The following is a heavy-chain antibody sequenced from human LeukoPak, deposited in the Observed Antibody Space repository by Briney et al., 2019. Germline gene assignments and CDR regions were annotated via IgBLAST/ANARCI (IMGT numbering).Heavy chain of an antibody. V-gene: IGHV1-69*05. CDR3: ARGDLGGDYYYMDV. D-gene: IGHD2-21*01. CDR2: IIPIFGTA. CDR1: GGTFSSYA. J-gene: IGHJ6*03. Sequence: GASVKVSCKASGGTFSSYAISWVRQAPGQGLEWMGGIIPIFGTANYAQKFQGRVTITTDESTSTAYMELSSLRSEDTAVYYCARGDLGGDYYYMDVWGKGTTVTVSS.